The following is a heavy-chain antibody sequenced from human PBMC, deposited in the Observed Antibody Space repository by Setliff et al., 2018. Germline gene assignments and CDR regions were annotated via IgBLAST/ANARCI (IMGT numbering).Heavy chain of an antibody. CDR2: ISGRSDYI. V-gene: IGHV3-21*01. J-gene: IGHJ4*02. CDR1: GFGFSTAT. D-gene: IGHD2-2*01. CDR3: ARSENCFSTHCSPYDY. Sequence: GGSLRLSCAASGFGFSTATMNWVRQTPGGRLEWVSSISGRSDYIRYADSVKGRFTISRDNAKNSLYLQMNSLRAEDTATYYCARSENCFSTHCSPYDYWGQGTLVTVSS.